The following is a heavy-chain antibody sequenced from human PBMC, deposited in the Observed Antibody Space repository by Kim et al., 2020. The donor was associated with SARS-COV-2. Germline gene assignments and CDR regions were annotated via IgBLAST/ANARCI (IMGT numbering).Heavy chain of an antibody. V-gene: IGHV3-48*03. CDR3: AREAFFQRPIVVVTHDAFDI. D-gene: IGHD3-22*01. J-gene: IGHJ3*02. CDR2: ISSSGSTI. Sequence: GGSLRLSCAASGFTFSSYEMNWVRQAPGKGLEWVSYISSSGSTIYYADSVKGRFTISRDNAKNSLYLQMNSLRAEDTAVYYCAREAFFQRPIVVVTHDAFDIWGQGTMVTVSS. CDR1: GFTFSSYE.